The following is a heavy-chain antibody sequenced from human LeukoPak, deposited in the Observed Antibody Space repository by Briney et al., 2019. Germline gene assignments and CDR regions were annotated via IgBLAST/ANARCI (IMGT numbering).Heavy chain of an antibody. CDR2: IIPIFGTA. CDR1: GGTFSSYA. Sequence: GSSVKVSCKASGGTFSSYAISWVRQAPGQGLEWMGGIIPIFGTANYAQKFQGRVTITTDESTSTAYMELSSLRSEDTAVYYCARYYYDSSGYYWSYFGYWGQGTLVTVSS. CDR3: ARYYYDSSGYYWSYFGY. V-gene: IGHV1-69*05. J-gene: IGHJ4*02. D-gene: IGHD3-22*01.